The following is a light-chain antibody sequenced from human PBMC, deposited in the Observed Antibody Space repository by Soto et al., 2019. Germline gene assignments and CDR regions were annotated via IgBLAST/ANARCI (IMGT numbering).Light chain of an antibody. CDR3: QQYGSSLYT. V-gene: IGKV3D-20*01. CDR2: DAS. Sequence: EIVLTQSPATLSLSPGERATLSCGASQSVSSSYLAWYQQKPGLAPRLLMYDASSRATGIPDRFSGSGSGPDFTLTISSLEPEDFAVYYCQQYGSSLYTFGQGTKLEIK. J-gene: IGKJ2*01. CDR1: QSVSSSY.